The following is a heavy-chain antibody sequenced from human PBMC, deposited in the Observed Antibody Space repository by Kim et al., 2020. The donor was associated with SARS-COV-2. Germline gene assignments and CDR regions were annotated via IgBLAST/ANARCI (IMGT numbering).Heavy chain of an antibody. CDR2: ISAYNGNT. CDR3: ARDPRDVVVVAATLGEWFDP. Sequence: ASVKVSCKASGYTFTSYGISWVRQAPGQGLEWMGWISAYNGNTNYAQKLQGRVTMTTDTSTSTAYMELRSLRSDDTAVYYCARDPRDVVVVAATLGEWFDPWGQGTLVTVSS. CDR1: GYTFTSYG. J-gene: IGHJ5*02. D-gene: IGHD2-15*01. V-gene: IGHV1-18*01.